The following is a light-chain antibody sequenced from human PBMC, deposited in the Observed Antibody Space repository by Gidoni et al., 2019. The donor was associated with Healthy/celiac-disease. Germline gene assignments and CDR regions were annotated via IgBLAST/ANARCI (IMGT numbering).Light chain of an antibody. CDR1: QSISSY. V-gene: IGKV1-39*01. CDR2: AAS. Sequence: DIQMTQSPSSLSASVGDRVTITCRASQSISSYLNWYQQKPGKAPKLLIYAASSLQSGVPSRFSGSGSGTDFTLTISSLQPEDFATYYCQQCYSTLSWTFGQGTKVEIK. J-gene: IGKJ1*01. CDR3: QQCYSTLSWT.